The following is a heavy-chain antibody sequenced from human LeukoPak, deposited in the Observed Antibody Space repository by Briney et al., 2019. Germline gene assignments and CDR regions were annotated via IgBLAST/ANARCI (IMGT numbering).Heavy chain of an antibody. CDR3: ARDLSPDYGDYSLFPDY. V-gene: IGHV3-21*01. CDR1: GFTFSSYS. D-gene: IGHD4-17*01. CDR2: ISSSSSSYI. J-gene: IGHJ4*02. Sequence: SGGSLRLSCAASGFTFSSYSMNWVRQAPGKGLEWVSSISSSSSSYIYYADSVKGRFTISRDNAKNSLYLQMNSLRAEDTAVYYCARDLSPDYGDYSLFPDYWGQGTLVTVSS.